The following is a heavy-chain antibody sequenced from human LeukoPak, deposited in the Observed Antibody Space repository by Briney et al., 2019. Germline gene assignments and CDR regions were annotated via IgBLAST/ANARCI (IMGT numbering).Heavy chain of an antibody. CDR2: INPNSGDT. CDR1: GYTFTGYY. V-gene: IGHV1-2*02. J-gene: IGHJ5*02. Sequence: VASVKVSCKASGYTFTGYYMHWVRQAPGQGLEWMGWINPNSGDTNYAQKFQDRVTLARDTSISTAYMELTNLRSDDTAVYYCARPNGDYHNWFDPWGQGTLVTVSS. D-gene: IGHD4-17*01. CDR3: ARPNGDYHNWFDP.